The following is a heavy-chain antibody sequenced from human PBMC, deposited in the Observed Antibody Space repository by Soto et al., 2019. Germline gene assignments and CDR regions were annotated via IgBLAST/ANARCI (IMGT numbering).Heavy chain of an antibody. D-gene: IGHD2-2*01. CDR3: AGGVVPASFPLRP. CDR2: IIPIFGTA. V-gene: IGHV1-69*13. CDR1: GRTFSSYA. J-gene: IGHJ5*02. Sequence: SVKVSCKASGRTFSSYAISWVRQAPGQGLECMGGIIPIFGTANYAQKFQGRVTITADESTSTAYMELSSLRSEDTAVYYCAGGVVPASFPLRPWCQGTLVTVSS.